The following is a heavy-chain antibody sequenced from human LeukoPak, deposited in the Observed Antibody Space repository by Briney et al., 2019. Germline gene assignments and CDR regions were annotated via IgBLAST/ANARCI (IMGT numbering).Heavy chain of an antibody. CDR2: ISSSGSTI. CDR1: GFTFSSYE. CDR3: AKDRCSNGVGCYYYYMDV. D-gene: IGHD2-8*01. J-gene: IGHJ6*03. Sequence: GASLILSCAASGFTFSSYEMNWVRPAPGKGLEWVSYISSSGSTIYYADSVKGRFTISRDNAKNSLYLQMNSLRAEDTAVYYCAKDRCSNGVGCYYYYMDVWGKGTSVTISS. V-gene: IGHV3-48*03.